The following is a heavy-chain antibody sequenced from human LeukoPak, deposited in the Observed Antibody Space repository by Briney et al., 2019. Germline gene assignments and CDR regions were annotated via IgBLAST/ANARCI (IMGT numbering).Heavy chain of an antibody. V-gene: IGHV4-30-4*01. Sequence: SETLSLTCTVSGGSISSGDYYWSWIRQPPGTGLEWIGYIYYSGSTYYNPSLKSRVTISVDTSKNQFSLKLSSVTAADTAVYYCAREGYYGSGSYSVRFDPWGQGTLVTVSS. CDR3: AREGYYGSGSYSVRFDP. CDR1: GGSISSGDYY. J-gene: IGHJ5*02. D-gene: IGHD3-10*01. CDR2: IYYSGST.